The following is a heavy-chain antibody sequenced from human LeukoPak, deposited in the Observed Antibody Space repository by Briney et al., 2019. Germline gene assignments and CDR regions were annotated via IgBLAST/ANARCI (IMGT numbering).Heavy chain of an antibody. J-gene: IGHJ4*02. CDR2: ISSSGSTI. CDR1: GFTFSSYE. Sequence: GGSLRLSCAASGFTFSSYEMNWVRQAPGKGLEWVSYISSSGSTIYYADSVKGQFTISRDNAKNSLYLQMNSLRAEDTAVYYCAREGAWGYYYDSSGYINAGYFDYWGQGTLVTVSS. V-gene: IGHV3-48*03. D-gene: IGHD3-22*01. CDR3: AREGAWGYYYDSSGYINAGYFDY.